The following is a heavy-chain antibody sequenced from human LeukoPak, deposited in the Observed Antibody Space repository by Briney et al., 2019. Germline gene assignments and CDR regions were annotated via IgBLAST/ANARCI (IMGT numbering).Heavy chain of an antibody. V-gene: IGHV1-8*03. Sequence: ASVKVSCKASGYTFSNNDINWVRQATGQGLEWMGWMNPISGNTGFAQKFQGRVTISRSTSISTAYMELSSLRSDDTAVYYCVRGAKCSGGGCDSKEYVYYFDYWGQGTLVTVSS. J-gene: IGHJ4*02. CDR1: GYTFSNND. CDR3: VRGAKCSGGGCDSKEYVYYFDY. CDR2: MNPISGNT. D-gene: IGHD6-25*01.